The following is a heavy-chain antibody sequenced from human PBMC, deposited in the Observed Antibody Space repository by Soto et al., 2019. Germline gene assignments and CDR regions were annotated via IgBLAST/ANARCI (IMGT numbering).Heavy chain of an antibody. CDR2: ISYDGSNK. J-gene: IGHJ6*02. D-gene: IGHD6-13*01. CDR1: GFTFSTYT. V-gene: IGHV3-30-3*01. Sequence: QVQLVESGGGVVQPGRSLRLSCAASGFTFSTYTMYWVRQAPGKGLEWVAVISYDGSNKYYADSVKGRFTISRDNAKKMLYLQMNSLRAEDTAVYYCAREIAGDPPYYGMDVWGQGTTVTVSS. CDR3: AREIAGDPPYYGMDV.